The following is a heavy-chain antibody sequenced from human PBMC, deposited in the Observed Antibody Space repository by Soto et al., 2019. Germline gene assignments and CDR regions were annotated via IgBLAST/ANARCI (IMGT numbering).Heavy chain of an antibody. Sequence: PGGSLRLSCAASGFTFSNAWMSWVRQAPGKGLEWVGRIKSKTDGGTTDYAAPVKGRFTISRDDSKNTLYLQMNSLKTEDTAVYYCRCSSSSGGNYYYGMDVWGQGTTVTVSS. CDR1: GFTFSNAW. J-gene: IGHJ6*02. CDR2: IKSKTDGGTT. D-gene: IGHD6-6*01. CDR3: RCSSSSGGNYYYGMDV. V-gene: IGHV3-15*01.